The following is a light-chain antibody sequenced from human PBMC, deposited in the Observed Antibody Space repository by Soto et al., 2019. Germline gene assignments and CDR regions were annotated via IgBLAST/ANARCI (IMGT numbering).Light chain of an antibody. Sequence: EFVLTQSPGTLSLSPGERATLSCRASQTVRNNYLAWYQQKPGQAPRLLIYDASSGATGIPDRFSGGGSGTDFTLTISRLEPEDFAVYYCQQFSSYPLTCGGGTKGDIK. J-gene: IGKJ4*01. CDR2: DAS. CDR1: QTVRNNY. V-gene: IGKV3-20*01. CDR3: QQFSSYPLT.